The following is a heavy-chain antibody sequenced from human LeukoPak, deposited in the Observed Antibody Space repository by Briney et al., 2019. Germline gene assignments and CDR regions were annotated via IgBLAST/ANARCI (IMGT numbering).Heavy chain of an antibody. D-gene: IGHD2-2*01. CDR1: GYSINSGYY. CDR3: ARSVPAAPPDY. J-gene: IGHJ4*02. V-gene: IGHV4-38-2*02. Sequence: SETLSLTCTVSGYSINSGYYWGWIRQPPGKGLEWIGSMFHSGSPYYNPSLKSRVTISVDTSKNQISLRLSSVTAADTAVYYCARSVPAAPPDYWGQGTLVTVSS. CDR2: MFHSGSP.